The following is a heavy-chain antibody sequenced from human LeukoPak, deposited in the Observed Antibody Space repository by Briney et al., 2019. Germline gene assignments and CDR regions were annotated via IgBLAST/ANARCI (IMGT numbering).Heavy chain of an antibody. Sequence: GGSLRLSCAASGFNFNTYSMNWVRQAPGKGLESVSYISSSSSIIYYADSVKGRFTISRDNAKNSLYLQMNSLRAEDTAVYYCARDYYFDSSGYPLDYWGQGTLVTVSS. D-gene: IGHD3-22*01. CDR1: GFNFNTYS. CDR3: ARDYYFDSSGYPLDY. V-gene: IGHV3-48*04. J-gene: IGHJ4*02. CDR2: ISSSSSII.